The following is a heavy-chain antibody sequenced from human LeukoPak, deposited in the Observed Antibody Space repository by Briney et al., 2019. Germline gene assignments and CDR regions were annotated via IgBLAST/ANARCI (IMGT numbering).Heavy chain of an antibody. D-gene: IGHD3-3*01. CDR1: GGSISSSNW. V-gene: IGHV4-4*02. Sequence: PSETLSLTCAVSGGSISSSNWWSWVHQPPGKGLEWFGEIYHSGSTNYNPSLKSRVTISVDKSKNQFSLKLSSVTAADTAVYYCARLYYDFWSGYYILDYWGQGTLVTVSS. J-gene: IGHJ4*02. CDR2: IYHSGST. CDR3: ARLYYDFWSGYYILDY.